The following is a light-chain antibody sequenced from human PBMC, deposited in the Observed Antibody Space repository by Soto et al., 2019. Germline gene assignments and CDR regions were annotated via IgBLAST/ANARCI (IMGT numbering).Light chain of an antibody. CDR3: QKYSSVPF. Sequence: DIQMTQSPTSLSASVGDRVTITCRASQDIRNFVAWYQQKPGKAPKLLIYAASTLQSGVPSRFSGSGSGTVFTLTINRLQPEDVATYSCQKYSSVPFFGPGTKVEIK. V-gene: IGKV1-27*01. CDR1: QDIRNF. J-gene: IGKJ3*01. CDR2: AAS.